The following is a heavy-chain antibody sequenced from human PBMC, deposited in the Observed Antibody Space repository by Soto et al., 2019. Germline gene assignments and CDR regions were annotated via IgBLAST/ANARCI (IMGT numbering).Heavy chain of an antibody. J-gene: IGHJ6*02. CDR3: TREKTAYGMDV. CDR2: MNPNGGNT. V-gene: IGHV1-8*01. Sequence: ASAKRSCKTSGDTYNRTEATWVRQAPGKGLVWMGWMNPNGGNTGYAHKFEGRVTMTRNASISTAYMELSSLRSEDTVVYYCTREKTAYGMDVWGQGTTVTVSS. CDR1: GDTYNRTE.